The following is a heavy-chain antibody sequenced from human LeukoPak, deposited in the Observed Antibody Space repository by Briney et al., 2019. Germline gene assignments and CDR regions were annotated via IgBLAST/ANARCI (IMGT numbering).Heavy chain of an antibody. CDR1: GYTFTNYW. J-gene: IGHJ5*02. D-gene: IGHD3-3*01. CDR2: IYPGDSDT. CDR3: ATYENNNGVDP. V-gene: IGHV5-51*01. Sequence: GESLKISCKASGYTFTNYWIGWVRQMPGKGLEWIGTIYPGDSDTRYSPSFHGQVTISADKSISTAYLQWGSLKASDTAIYYCATYENNNGVDPWGQGTLVTVSS.